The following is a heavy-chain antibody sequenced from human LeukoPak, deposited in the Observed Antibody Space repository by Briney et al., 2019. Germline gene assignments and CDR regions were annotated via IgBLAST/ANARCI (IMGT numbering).Heavy chain of an antibody. V-gene: IGHV3-33*01. CDR3: ATNSGTPPRYMNV. CDR1: GLTFRNYG. D-gene: IGHD1-26*01. CDR2: IWYDGSNE. Sequence: GGSLRLSCAASGLTFRNYGMHWVRQAPGKGLKWVAVIWYDGSNEGYADSVKGRFTISRDNSKNMLYLQMNSLRDEDTAVYYCATNSGTPPRYMNVWGKGTTVSVSS. J-gene: IGHJ6*03.